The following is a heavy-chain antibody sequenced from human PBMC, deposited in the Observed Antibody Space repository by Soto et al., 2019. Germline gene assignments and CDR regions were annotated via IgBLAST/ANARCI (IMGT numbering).Heavy chain of an antibody. V-gene: IGHV3-7*03. CDR2: IKEDGSEK. CDR3: TRKRFGMDV. CDR1: GFNFAGYA. J-gene: IGHJ6*02. Sequence: GGSLRLSCAASGFNFAGYAMSWVRQAPGKGLEWVANIKEDGSEKDYVDPVKGRFTITRDNAKNSLYLQMNNLRAEDTAVYFCTRKRFGMDVWGQGTTVTVSS.